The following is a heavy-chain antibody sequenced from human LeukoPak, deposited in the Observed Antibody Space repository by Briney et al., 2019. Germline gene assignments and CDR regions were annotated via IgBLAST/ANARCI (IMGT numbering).Heavy chain of an antibody. Sequence: PSETLSLTCAVSGASINSSNWGSWVRQSPGKGVEGIGEIYDSGSTNYNPSLKSRVTISVDKSKNQFSLKVTSVTAADTAMYYCARDQRYYDSSGYPEDGFDVWGQGTMVTVSS. CDR3: ARDQRYYDSSGYPEDGFDV. D-gene: IGHD3-22*01. CDR1: GASINSSNW. CDR2: IYDSGST. J-gene: IGHJ3*01. V-gene: IGHV4-4*02.